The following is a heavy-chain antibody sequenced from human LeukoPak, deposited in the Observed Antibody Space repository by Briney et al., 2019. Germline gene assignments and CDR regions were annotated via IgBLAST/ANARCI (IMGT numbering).Heavy chain of an antibody. CDR1: GGSISSYY. Sequence: SETLSPTCTVSGGSISSYYWSRIRQPPGKGLEWIGSIYHSGSTNYNPSLKSRVTISVDTSKNQFSLKLSSVTAADTAVYYCARGEYYGSGLFDMWGQGTVVTVSS. V-gene: IGHV4-59*01. CDR2: IYHSGST. D-gene: IGHD3-10*01. CDR3: ARGEYYGSGLFDM. J-gene: IGHJ3*02.